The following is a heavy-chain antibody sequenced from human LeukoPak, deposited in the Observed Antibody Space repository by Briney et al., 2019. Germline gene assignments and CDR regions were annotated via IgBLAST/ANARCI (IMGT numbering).Heavy chain of an antibody. Sequence: GGSLRLSCAASGFTFSSYEMNWVRQAPGKGLEWVSYISSTGSTIYYADSVKGRFTISRDNSKNTLYLQMNSLRTEDTAVYYCARGGSYFDISGYYFYWGQGTLVTVSS. CDR1: GFTFSSYE. CDR3: ARGGSYFDISGYYFY. D-gene: IGHD3-22*01. CDR2: ISSTGSTI. J-gene: IGHJ4*02. V-gene: IGHV3-48*03.